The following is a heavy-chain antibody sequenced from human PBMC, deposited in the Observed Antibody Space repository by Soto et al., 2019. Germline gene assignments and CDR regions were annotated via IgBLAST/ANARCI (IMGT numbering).Heavy chain of an antibody. Sequence: GGSLRLSCAASGFTFSGYAMSWVRQAPGKGLEWVSSISGSGGRTYFADSVKGRFTISRDNSKNTLFLQMNSLRAEDTAVYYCAKDYYDSSGPPGAFDIWGQGTMVTVSS. CDR1: GFTFSGYA. J-gene: IGHJ3*02. CDR2: ISGSGGRT. CDR3: AKDYYDSSGPPGAFDI. D-gene: IGHD3-22*01. V-gene: IGHV3-23*01.